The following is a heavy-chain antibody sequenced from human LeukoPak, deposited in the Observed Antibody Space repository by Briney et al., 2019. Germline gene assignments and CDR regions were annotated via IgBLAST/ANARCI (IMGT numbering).Heavy chain of an antibody. CDR3: ARARRHDYVWGSYRYDY. Sequence: SETLSLTCTVSGGSISSYYWSWIRQPPGKGLEWIGYIYYSGSTNYNPSLKSRVTISVKTSKNQFSLKLSSVTAADTAVYYCARARRHDYVWGSYRYDYWGQGTLVTVSS. D-gene: IGHD3-16*02. CDR2: IYYSGST. CDR1: GGSISSYY. V-gene: IGHV4-59*12. J-gene: IGHJ4*02.